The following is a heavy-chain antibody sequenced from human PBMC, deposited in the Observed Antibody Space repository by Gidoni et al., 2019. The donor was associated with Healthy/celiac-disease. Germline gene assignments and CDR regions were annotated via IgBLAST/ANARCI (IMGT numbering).Heavy chain of an antibody. V-gene: IGHV3-9*01. CDR1: GFTFDDYA. CDR2: ISWNSGSI. Sequence: EVQLVESGGGLVQPGRSLRLSCAASGFTFDDYAMHWVRQAPGKGLEWVSGISWNSGSIGYADSVKGRFTISRDNAKNSLYLQMNSLRAEDTALYYCAKDISSGWYRRCTKCYGMDVWGQGTTVTVSS. J-gene: IGHJ6*02. D-gene: IGHD6-19*01. CDR3: AKDISSGWYRRCTKCYGMDV.